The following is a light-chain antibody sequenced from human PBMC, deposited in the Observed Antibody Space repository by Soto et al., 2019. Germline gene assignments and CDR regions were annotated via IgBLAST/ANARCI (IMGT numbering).Light chain of an antibody. Sequence: EIQITKSPSSLSASVQDRVTVTYQASQDITNHLKWYQQKPGRAPKLLIYDASNLETGVPSRFSGSGSGTDFTFIISSLQPEDIATYYCQQYDDLPLTFGGGTKVDIK. CDR2: DAS. J-gene: IGKJ4*01. CDR1: QDITNH. CDR3: QQYDDLPLT. V-gene: IGKV1-33*01.